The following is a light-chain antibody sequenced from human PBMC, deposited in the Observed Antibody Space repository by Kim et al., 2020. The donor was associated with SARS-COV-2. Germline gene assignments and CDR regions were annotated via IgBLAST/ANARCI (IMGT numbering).Light chain of an antibody. J-gene: IGLJ3*02. CDR1: KLGDEY. CDR3: QAWDSSTVV. CDR2: QDN. Sequence: SYELTQSPSVSVSPGQTASITCSGDKLGDEYACWYQQKPGQSPVLVIYQDNKRPSGIPERFSGSNSGNTATLTISGTQAMDEADYYCQAWDSSTVVFGGGTQLTVL. V-gene: IGLV3-1*01.